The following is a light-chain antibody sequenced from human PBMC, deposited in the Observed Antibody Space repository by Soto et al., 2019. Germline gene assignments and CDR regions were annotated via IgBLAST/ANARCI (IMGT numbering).Light chain of an antibody. J-gene: IGKJ1*01. V-gene: IGKV3-15*01. CDR2: GAS. Sequence: EIVMTQSPATLSVSPGERATLSCRASQSVSSNLAWYQQKPGQAPRLLIYGASTRATGIPARFSGSGSGTDFTLTISRLEPEDCAVYYCQHYGSSPRFGQGTKVDIK. CDR3: QHYGSSPR. CDR1: QSVSSN.